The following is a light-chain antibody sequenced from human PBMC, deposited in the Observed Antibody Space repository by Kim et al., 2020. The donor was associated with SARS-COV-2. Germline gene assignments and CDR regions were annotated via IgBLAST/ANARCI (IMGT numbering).Light chain of an antibody. CDR1: QSVSSS. CDR2: GAS. J-gene: IGKJ1*01. V-gene: IGKV3-15*01. CDR3: QQYNKWPDT. Sequence: EIVMTQSPGTLSVSPGERATLSCRASQSVSSSLAWYQQKPGQAPRLLIYGASTRATGLPDRFSGSGSGTEFTLTISSLQSEDFAVYYCQQYNKWPDTFGQGTKVDIK.